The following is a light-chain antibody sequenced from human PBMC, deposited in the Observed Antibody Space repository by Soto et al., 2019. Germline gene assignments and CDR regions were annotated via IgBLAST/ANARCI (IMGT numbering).Light chain of an antibody. CDR2: KAS. CDR3: QQYYSYPRT. V-gene: IGKV1-5*03. CDR1: QTIDSW. Sequence: DIQMTQYPSTLSGCVGDRVTITCRASQTIDSWLAWYQQRPGKPPNLLIYKASSLESGVPSRFSGSGSGTEFTLTISCLQSEDFATYYCQQYYSYPRTFGQGTKVDIK. J-gene: IGKJ1*01.